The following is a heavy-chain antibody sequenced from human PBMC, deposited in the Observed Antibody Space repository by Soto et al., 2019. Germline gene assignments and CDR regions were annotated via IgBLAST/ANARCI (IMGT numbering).Heavy chain of an antibody. CDR3: ARRGSITIFGVVSTPFDY. CDR1: GGSISSSSYC. J-gene: IGHJ4*02. CDR2: IYYSGST. V-gene: IGHV4-39*01. D-gene: IGHD3-3*01. Sequence: SETLSLTCTVSGGSISSSSYCWGWIRQPPGKGLEWIGSIYYSGSTYYNPSLKSRVTISVDTSKNQFSLKLSSVTAADTAVYYCARRGSITIFGVVSTPFDYWGQGTLVTVSS.